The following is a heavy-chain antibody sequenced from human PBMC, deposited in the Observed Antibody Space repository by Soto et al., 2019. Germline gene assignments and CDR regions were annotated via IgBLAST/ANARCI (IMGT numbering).Heavy chain of an antibody. CDR2: ISSSSSYI. J-gene: IGHJ6*02. Sequence: PGGSLRLSCAASGFTFSSYSMNWVRQAPGKGLEWVSSISSSSSYIYYADSVKGRFTISRDNAKNSLYLQMNSLRAEDTAVYFCARDPNPAAAAYYYHYGMDVWGQGTTVTVSS. V-gene: IGHV3-21*01. CDR1: GFTFSSYS. D-gene: IGHD6-13*01. CDR3: ARDPNPAAAAYYYHYGMDV.